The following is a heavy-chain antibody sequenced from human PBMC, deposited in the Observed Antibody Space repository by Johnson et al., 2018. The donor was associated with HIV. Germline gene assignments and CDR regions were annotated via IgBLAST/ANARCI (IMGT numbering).Heavy chain of an antibody. V-gene: IGHV3-15*01. D-gene: IGHD6-19*01. J-gene: IGHJ3*02. CDR3: TTVTKFPYSSGWDYDAFDI. Sequence: VQLVESGGGLVKPGGYLRLSCAASGFTFSNAWMSWVRQAPGKGLEWVGRIKSKTDGGTTDYAAPVKGRFTISRDDSKNTLYLQMNSLKTEDTAVYYCTTVTKFPYSSGWDYDAFDIWGQGTMVTVSS. CDR2: IKSKTDGGTT. CDR1: GFTFSNAW.